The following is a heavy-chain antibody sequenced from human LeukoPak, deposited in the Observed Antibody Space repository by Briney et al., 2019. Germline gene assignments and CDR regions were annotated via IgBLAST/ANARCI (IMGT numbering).Heavy chain of an antibody. J-gene: IGHJ6*03. Sequence: SETLSLTCAVYGGSFSGYYWSWIRQPAGKGLEWIGRIYTSGSTNYNPSLKSRVTISVDTSKNQFSLKLSFGTAADTAVYYCARDHEYCNGGSCYWTNHYYYYYMDVWGKGTTVTVSS. CDR3: ARDHEYCNGGSCYWTNHYYYYYMDV. V-gene: IGHV4-4*07. CDR1: GGSFSGYY. CDR2: IYTSGST. D-gene: IGHD2-15*01.